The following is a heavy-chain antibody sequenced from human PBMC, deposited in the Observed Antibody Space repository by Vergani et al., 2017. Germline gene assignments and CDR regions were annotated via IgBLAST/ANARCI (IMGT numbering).Heavy chain of an antibody. V-gene: IGHV1-69*12. Sequence: QVQLVQSGAEVKKPGSSVKVSCKASGGTFSSYAISWVRQAPGQGLEWMGGIIPIFGTANYAQKFQGRVTITADESTSTAYMELSSLRSEDTAVYYCARCRERSTVTTEDAFDIWGQGTMVTVSS. J-gene: IGHJ3*02. CDR2: IIPIFGTA. D-gene: IGHD4-17*01. CDR1: GGTFSSYA. CDR3: ARCRERSTVTTEDAFDI.